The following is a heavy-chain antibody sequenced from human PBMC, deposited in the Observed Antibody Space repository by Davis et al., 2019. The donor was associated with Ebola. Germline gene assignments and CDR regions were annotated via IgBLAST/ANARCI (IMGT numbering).Heavy chain of an antibody. Sequence: SETLSLTCTVSGGSISSYYWSWIRQPPGKGLEWIGEINHSGSTNYNPSLKSRVTISVDTSKNQFSLKLSSVTAADTAVYYCAREEGYCSGGSCYSGYFDYWGQGTLVTVSS. CDR1: GGSISSYY. J-gene: IGHJ4*02. CDR2: INHSGST. D-gene: IGHD2-15*01. CDR3: AREEGYCSGGSCYSGYFDY. V-gene: IGHV4-34*01.